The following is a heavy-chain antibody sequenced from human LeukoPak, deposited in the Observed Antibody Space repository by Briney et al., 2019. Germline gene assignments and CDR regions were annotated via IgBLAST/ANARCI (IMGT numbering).Heavy chain of an antibody. CDR1: GITSSSYA. CDR2: ISGSGGST. V-gene: IGHV3-23*01. J-gene: IGHJ5*02. CDR3: AKGSRGHCSGGSCYHTYNWLDP. Sequence: GGSLRLSCAASGITSSSYAMSWVRQAPGKGLEWVSAISGSGGSTYYADSVKGRFTISRDNSKNTLYLQMNSLRAEDTAVYYCAKGSRGHCSGGSCYHTYNWLDPWGQGTLVTVSS. D-gene: IGHD2-15*01.